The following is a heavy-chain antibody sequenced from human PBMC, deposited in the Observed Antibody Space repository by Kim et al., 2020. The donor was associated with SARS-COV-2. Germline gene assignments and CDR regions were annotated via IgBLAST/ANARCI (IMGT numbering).Heavy chain of an antibody. CDR2: ISAYNGNT. CDR3: ARDQAPPGSGWYFGLTEHYYYYGVDV. CDR1: GYTFTSYG. D-gene: IGHD6-19*01. V-gene: IGHV1-18*04. Sequence: ASVKVSCKASGYTFTSYGISWVRQAPGQGLEWMGWISAYNGNTNYAQKLQGRVTMTTDTSTSTAYMELRSLRSDDTAVYYCARDQAPPGSGWYFGLTEHYYYYGVDVWGQGTTVTVSS. J-gene: IGHJ6*02.